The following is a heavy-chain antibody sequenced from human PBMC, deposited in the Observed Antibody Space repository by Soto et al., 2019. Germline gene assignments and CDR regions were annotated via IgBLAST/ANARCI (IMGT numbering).Heavy chain of an antibody. Sequence: EVQLVESGGDLVQPGGSLRLSCAVSGLTFSSYWMHWDRQAPGKGLEWVSRIDSDGSRTNYADSVKGRFSISRDNAKNTLYLQMNSLRADDTAVYYCVRRLDGDNWGQGTLVIVSS. CDR1: GLTFSSYW. CDR2: IDSDGSRT. CDR3: VRRLDGDN. V-gene: IGHV3-74*01. J-gene: IGHJ4*02. D-gene: IGHD3-16*01.